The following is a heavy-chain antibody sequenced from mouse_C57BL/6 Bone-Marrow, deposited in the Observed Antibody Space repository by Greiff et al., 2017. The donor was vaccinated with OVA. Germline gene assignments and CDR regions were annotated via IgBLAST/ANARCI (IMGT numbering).Heavy chain of an antibody. V-gene: IGHV1-72*01. CDR1: GYTFTSYW. D-gene: IGHD2-3*01. CDR2: IDPNSGGT. J-gene: IGHJ3*01. Sequence: QVQLQQSGAELVKPGASVKLSCKASGYTFTSYWMHWVKQRPGQGLEWIGRIDPNSGGTKYNEKFKSKATLTVDKPSSTAYMQLSSLTSEDSAVYYCASSWCRYDGYATWFDYWGQGTLVTVSA. CDR3: ASSWCRYDGYATWFDY.